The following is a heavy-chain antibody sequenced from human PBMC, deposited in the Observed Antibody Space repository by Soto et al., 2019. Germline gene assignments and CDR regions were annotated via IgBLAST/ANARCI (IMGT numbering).Heavy chain of an antibody. J-gene: IGHJ3*02. Sequence: ASVKVSCKASGYTFTSYYMHWVRQAPGQGLEWMGIINPSGGSTSYAQKFQGRVTMTRDTSTSTVYMELSSLRSEDTAVYYCAILLGYSKKGDAFDIWGQGTMVTVSS. CDR2: INPSGGST. D-gene: IGHD6-13*01. CDR3: AILLGYSKKGDAFDI. V-gene: IGHV1-46*01. CDR1: GYTFTSYY.